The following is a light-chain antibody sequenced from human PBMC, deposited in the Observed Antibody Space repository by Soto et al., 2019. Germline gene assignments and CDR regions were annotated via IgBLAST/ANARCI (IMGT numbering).Light chain of an antibody. V-gene: IGKV3-20*01. J-gene: IGKJ1*01. CDR3: QQYDQWWT. CDR1: QSVSSSY. Sequence: EIVWTQSPGTLSLSPGERATLSCRASQSVSSSYLAWYKQKPGQAPRLLIYGASSRATGIPNRFSGSGSGTEFSLTIKSLKSEEFGVYFCQQYDQWWTFGQGTKVDIK. CDR2: GAS.